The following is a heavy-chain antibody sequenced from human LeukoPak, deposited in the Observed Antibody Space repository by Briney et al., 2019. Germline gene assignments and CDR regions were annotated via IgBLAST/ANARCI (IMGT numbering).Heavy chain of an antibody. CDR1: GYTFTGYY. D-gene: IGHD6-19*01. CDR3: ASSGDSGWQTFDY. J-gene: IGHJ4*02. V-gene: IGHV1-2*02. CDR2: INPNSGGT. Sequence: ASVTVSCMASGYTFTGYYMHWVRQAPGQGLEWMGWINPNSGGTNYAQKFQGRVTMTRETSISTAYMELSRLRSDDTAVYYCASSGDSGWQTFDYWGQGTLVTVSS.